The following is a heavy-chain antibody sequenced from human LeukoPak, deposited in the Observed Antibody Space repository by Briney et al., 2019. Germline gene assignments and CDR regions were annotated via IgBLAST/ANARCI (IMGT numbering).Heavy chain of an antibody. V-gene: IGHV4-38-2*02. J-gene: IGHJ4*02. D-gene: IGHD3-16*02. CDR2: IYHSGRT. CDR1: GYSISSGYY. Sequence: SETLSLTCTVSGYSISSGYYWGWIRQPPGKGLEWIGSIYHSGRTNYNPSLKSRVTISVDTSKNQFSLKLSSVTAADTAVYYCARRIYVWGSYRPYFDYWGQGTLVTVSS. CDR3: ARRIYVWGSYRPYFDY.